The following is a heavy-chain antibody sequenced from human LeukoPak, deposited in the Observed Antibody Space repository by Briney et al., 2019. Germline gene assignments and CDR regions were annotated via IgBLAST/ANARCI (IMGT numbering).Heavy chain of an antibody. D-gene: IGHD3-10*01. CDR3: ARKENVYYYFDY. J-gene: IGHJ4*02. CDR1: GYSITSSSW. CDR2: IYHSGTT. Sequence: SETLSLTCAVSGYSITSSSWWGWIRQPPGKGLEWIGYIYHSGTTYYNPSLQCRVTMSVDTSKNQFSLKLSSVTAVDTAVYYCARKENVYYYFDYWGQGTLVTVSS. V-gene: IGHV4-28*01.